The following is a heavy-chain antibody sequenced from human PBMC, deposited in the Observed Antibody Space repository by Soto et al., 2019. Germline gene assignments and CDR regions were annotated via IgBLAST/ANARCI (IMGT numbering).Heavy chain of an antibody. D-gene: IGHD2-15*01. CDR3: AKEGECGGSCYSHY. Sequence: GSLRLSCAASGFTFSSYAMSWVRQAPGKGLEWVSAISGSGGSTYYADSAKGRFTISRDNSKNTLYLQMNSLRAEDTAVYYCAKEGECGGSCYSHYWGQGTLVTVSS. J-gene: IGHJ4*02. V-gene: IGHV3-23*01. CDR1: GFTFSSYA. CDR2: ISGSGGST.